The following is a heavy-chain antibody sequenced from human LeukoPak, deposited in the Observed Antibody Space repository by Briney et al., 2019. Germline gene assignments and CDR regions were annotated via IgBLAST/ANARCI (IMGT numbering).Heavy chain of an antibody. Sequence: GGSLRLSCAASGFIFSSYGMHWVRQAPGKGLEWVAVISYDGSNKYYADSVKGRFTISRDNSKNTLYLQMNSLRAEDTAVYYCAKDKMATTTYFDYWGQGTLVTVSS. J-gene: IGHJ4*02. D-gene: IGHD5-24*01. CDR1: GFIFSSYG. CDR2: ISYDGSNK. V-gene: IGHV3-30*18. CDR3: AKDKMATTTYFDY.